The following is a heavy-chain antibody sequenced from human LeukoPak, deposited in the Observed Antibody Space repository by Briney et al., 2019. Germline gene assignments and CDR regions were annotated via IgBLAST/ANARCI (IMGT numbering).Heavy chain of an antibody. V-gene: IGHV4-59*01. CDR2: IYYSGST. CDR3: ARAYGSGSYIWFDP. CDR1: GDSINSYY. Sequence: SETLSLTCTVSGDSINSYYWSWIRQPPGKGLEWIGYIYYSGSTNYNPSLKSRVTISVDTSKNQFSLKLSSVTAADTAVYYCARAYGSGSYIWFDPWGQGTLVTVSS. J-gene: IGHJ5*02. D-gene: IGHD3-10*01.